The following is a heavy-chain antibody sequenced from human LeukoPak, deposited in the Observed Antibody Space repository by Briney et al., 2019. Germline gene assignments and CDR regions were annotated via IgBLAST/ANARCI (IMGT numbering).Heavy chain of an antibody. CDR3: ARDEFGDFSY. CDR1: GFTFSCYW. V-gene: IGHV3-7*01. CDR2: IKKEGRER. D-gene: IGHD2/OR15-2a*01. J-gene: IGHJ4*02. Sequence: GWSLILSCASSGFTFSCYWMCWVHQAAGKLVEWVDNIKKEGRERNYVGYVKGRFTISSDNDKNALYLQMNSLRVEDTAVYYCARDEFGDFSYWGQGALVTVSS.